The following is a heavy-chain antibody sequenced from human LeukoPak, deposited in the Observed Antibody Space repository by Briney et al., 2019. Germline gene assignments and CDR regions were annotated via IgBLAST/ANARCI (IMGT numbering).Heavy chain of an antibody. CDR3: ARSWRVVQGTYYYGMDV. CDR2: IIPIFGTA. J-gene: IGHJ6*02. D-gene: IGHD3-10*01. Sequence: GASVMVSCKASGGTFSSYAISWVRPAPGQGLGWMGGIIPIFGTANYAQKFQGRVTITADESTSTAYMELSSLRSEDTAVYYCARSWRVVQGTYYYGMDVWGQRTRPLSP. CDR1: GGTFSSYA. V-gene: IGHV1-69*13.